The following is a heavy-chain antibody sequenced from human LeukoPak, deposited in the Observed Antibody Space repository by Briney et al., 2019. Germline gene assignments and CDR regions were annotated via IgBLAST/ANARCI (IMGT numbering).Heavy chain of an antibody. J-gene: IGHJ4*02. V-gene: IGHV3-74*01. CDR1: GFTFSTYW. CDR2: IKTDGSST. D-gene: IGHD3-22*01. CDR3: ARGGTSDRSGYYKLDY. Sequence: PGGSLRLSCAASGFTFSTYWMHWVRQAAGKGLVWVSRIKTDGSSTIYADSVKGRFTISRDNAKNTLYLQMNSLRAEDTAVYYCARGGTSDRSGYYKLDYWGQGTLVTVSS.